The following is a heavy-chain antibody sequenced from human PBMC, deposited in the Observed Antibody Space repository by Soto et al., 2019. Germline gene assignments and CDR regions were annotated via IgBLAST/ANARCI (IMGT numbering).Heavy chain of an antibody. Sequence: EVHLVESGGGLVQPGRSLRLSCAASGFTFDHYAMHWVRQAPGKGLEWVSGINWNSGSVRYAVSVKGRFTISRDNAKNTLHLQMISLRVEDTAVYYCAKDGSLRGWVYLVVDEWGQGTLVNVSS. CDR1: GFTFDHYA. CDR2: INWNSGSV. J-gene: IGHJ4*02. CDR3: AKDGSLRGWVYLVVDE. V-gene: IGHV3-9*01. D-gene: IGHD6-13*01.